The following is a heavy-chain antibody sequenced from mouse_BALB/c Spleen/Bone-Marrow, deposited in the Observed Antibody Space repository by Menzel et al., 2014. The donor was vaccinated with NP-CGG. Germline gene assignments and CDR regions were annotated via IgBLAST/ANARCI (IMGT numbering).Heavy chain of an antibody. CDR1: GYTFTRYT. CDR2: IIPNSGYS. V-gene: IGHV1-4*01. D-gene: IGHD1-1*01. Sequence: VKLVESGAELARPGASVKMSCQASGYTFTRYTMHWEKKRPGQGLEWIGYIIPNSGYSNYNQKFKDKATLTADKPSSTAYMQLSSLTSEDSAVYYCTIRYYAMDYWGQGTSVTVSS. J-gene: IGHJ4*01. CDR3: TIRYYAMDY.